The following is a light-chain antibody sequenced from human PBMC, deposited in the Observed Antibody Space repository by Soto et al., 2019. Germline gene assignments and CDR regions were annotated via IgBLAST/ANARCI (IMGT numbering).Light chain of an antibody. Sequence: QSALTQPASVSGSPGQSITISCTGTTSDVGGYNYVSWYQHHPGKAPKLMIYEVSNRPSGVSNRFSGSKSGNTASLTISGLQAEDEALYYCSSYTSRREVVFGGGTKLT. V-gene: IGLV2-14*01. CDR1: TSDVGGYNY. J-gene: IGLJ3*02. CDR3: SSYTSRREVV. CDR2: EVS.